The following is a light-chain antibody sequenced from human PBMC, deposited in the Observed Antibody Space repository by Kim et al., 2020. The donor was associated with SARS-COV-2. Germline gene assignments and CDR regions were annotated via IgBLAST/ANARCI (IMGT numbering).Light chain of an antibody. V-gene: IGKV1-5*03. CDR3: QQYNTWYT. Sequence: DIKMTQFPSTLSTSVGDRVTNTCRASQSVSHWLAWYQQKPGKAPKVLIYETSKLKSGVPSRFSGSGFGTEFTLTISSLQPDDFATYYCQQYNTWYTFGQGTKLEI. CDR1: QSVSHW. CDR2: ETS. J-gene: IGKJ2*01.